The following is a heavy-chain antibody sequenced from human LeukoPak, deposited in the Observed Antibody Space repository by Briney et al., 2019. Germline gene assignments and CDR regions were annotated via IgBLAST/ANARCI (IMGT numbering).Heavy chain of an antibody. D-gene: IGHD1-26*01. CDR3: ARVSMWELLGPSPDAFDI. CDR2: ISSSSSTI. CDR1: GFTFSSYS. J-gene: IGHJ3*02. Sequence: PGGSLRLSCAASGFTFSSYSMNWVRQAPGKGLEWVSYISSSSSTIYYADSVKGRFTISRDNAKNSLYLQMNSLRDEDTAVYYCARVSMWELLGPSPDAFDIWGQGTMVTVSS. V-gene: IGHV3-48*02.